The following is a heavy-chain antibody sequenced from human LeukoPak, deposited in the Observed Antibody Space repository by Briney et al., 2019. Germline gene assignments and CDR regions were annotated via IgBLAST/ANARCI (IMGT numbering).Heavy chain of an antibody. CDR1: GGSISSYY. CDR2: IYYSGST. Sequence: PSETLSLTCTVSGGSISSYYWSWIRQPPGKGPEWIGYIYYSGSTNYNPSLKSRVTISVDTSKNQFSLKLSSVTAADTAVYYCANSYYGSGSSFDYWGQGTLVTVSS. CDR3: ANSYYGSGSSFDY. J-gene: IGHJ4*02. D-gene: IGHD3-10*01. V-gene: IGHV4-59*08.